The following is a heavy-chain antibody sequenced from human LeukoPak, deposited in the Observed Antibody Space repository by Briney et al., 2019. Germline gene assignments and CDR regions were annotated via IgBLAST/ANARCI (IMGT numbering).Heavy chain of an antibody. CDR1: GYTFTTYG. CDR3: ARARYYYGSGSYHVAY. CDR2: ISTYNGNT. J-gene: IGHJ4*02. D-gene: IGHD3-10*01. V-gene: IGHV1-18*01. Sequence: ASVKVSCKASGYTFTTYGISWVRQAPGQGLEWMGWISTYNGNTNYAQKLQGRVTMTTDTSTSTAYMELRSLRSDDTAVYYCARARYYYGSGSYHVAYWGQGTLVTVSS.